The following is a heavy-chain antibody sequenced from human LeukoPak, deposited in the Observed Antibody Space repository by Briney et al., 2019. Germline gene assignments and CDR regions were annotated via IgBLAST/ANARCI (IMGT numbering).Heavy chain of an antibody. CDR1: GYTFSGYG. D-gene: IGHD5-12*01. V-gene: IGHV1-18*01. CDR3: ARQSRYTAYDHENDAFDI. CDR2: ISANNGNT. J-gene: IGHJ3*02. Sequence: ASVKVSCKASGYTFSGYGISWLRQAPGQGLGWMGWISANNGNTNYAQKVQGRVTMTTDTPTSTAYMELRSLRSDDTAVYYCARQSRYTAYDHENDAFDIWGQGTMVIVSS.